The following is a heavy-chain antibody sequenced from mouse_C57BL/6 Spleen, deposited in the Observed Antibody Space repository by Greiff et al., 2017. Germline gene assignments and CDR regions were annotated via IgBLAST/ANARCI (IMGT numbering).Heavy chain of an antibody. CDR2: ISDGGSYT. V-gene: IGHV5-4*01. CDR3: ARDQGDSNPFDY. CDR1: GFTFSSYA. D-gene: IGHD2-5*01. Sequence: DVQLVESGGGLVKPGGSLKLSCAASGFTFSSYAMSWVRQTPEKRLEWVATISDGGSYTYYPDNVKGRFTISRDNAKNNLYLQMSHLKSEDTAMYYCARDQGDSNPFDYWGQGTTLTVSS. J-gene: IGHJ2*01.